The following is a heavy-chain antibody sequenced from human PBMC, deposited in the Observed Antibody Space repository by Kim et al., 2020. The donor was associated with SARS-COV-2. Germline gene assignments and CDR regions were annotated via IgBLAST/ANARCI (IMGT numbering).Heavy chain of an antibody. Sequence: SETLSLTCAVYGGSFSGYYWSWIRQPPGKGLEWIGEINHSGSTNYNPSLKSRVTISVDTSKNQFSLKLSSVTAADTAVYYCARGAGTYGYVWFDPWGQGT. CDR3: ARGAGTYGYVWFDP. J-gene: IGHJ5*02. CDR2: INHSGST. D-gene: IGHD5-18*01. V-gene: IGHV4-34*01. CDR1: GGSFSGYY.